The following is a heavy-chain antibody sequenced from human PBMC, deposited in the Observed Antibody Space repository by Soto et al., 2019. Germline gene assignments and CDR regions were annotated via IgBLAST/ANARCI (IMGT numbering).Heavy chain of an antibody. CDR3: ARGKAMATSSSGYGMDV. Sequence: QVQLVQSGAEVKKPGASVKVSCKASGYTFTSYDINWVRQATGQGLEWMGWMNPNSGNTGYAQKCQGRVTMTRNTSISTAYMELSSLRSEDTAVYYCARGKAMATSSSGYGMDVWGQGTTVTVSS. CDR1: GYTFTSYD. J-gene: IGHJ6*02. V-gene: IGHV1-8*01. CDR2: MNPNSGNT. D-gene: IGHD5-18*01.